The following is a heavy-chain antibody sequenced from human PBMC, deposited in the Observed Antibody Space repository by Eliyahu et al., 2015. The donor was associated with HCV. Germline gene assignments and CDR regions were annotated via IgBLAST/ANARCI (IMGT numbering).Heavy chain of an antibody. CDR1: GFTFSXYS. CDR3: ARAPGSSSSWYALAWYFDY. D-gene: IGHD6-13*01. Sequence: EVQLVESGGGLVQPGGSLRLSCAASGFTFSXYSMNWXRQAPGKGLEGVSYISSSSSTIFYADSVKGRFTISRDNAKNSLYLQMNSLRAEDTAVYYCARAPGSSSSWYALAWYFDYWGQGTLVTVSS. J-gene: IGHJ4*02. V-gene: IGHV3-48*01. CDR2: ISSSSSTI.